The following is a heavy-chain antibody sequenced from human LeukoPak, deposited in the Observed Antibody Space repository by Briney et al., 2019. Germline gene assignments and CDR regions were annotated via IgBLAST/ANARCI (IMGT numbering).Heavy chain of an antibody. Sequence: ASVKVSCKASGYTFTSYYMHWVRQAPGQGLEWMGIINPSGGSTSYAQKFQGRVTMTRDTSTSTVYMELSSLRSEDTAVYYCARDLNLVGAHISFDYWGQGTLVTVSS. CDR3: ARDLNLVGAHISFDY. V-gene: IGHV1-46*01. CDR1: GYTFTSYY. CDR2: INPSGGST. J-gene: IGHJ4*02. D-gene: IGHD1-26*01.